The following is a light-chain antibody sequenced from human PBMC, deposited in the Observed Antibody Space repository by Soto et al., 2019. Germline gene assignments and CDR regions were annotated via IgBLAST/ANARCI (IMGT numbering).Light chain of an antibody. CDR2: GAS. J-gene: IGKJ1*01. CDR1: QSVSSNY. V-gene: IGKV3-20*01. Sequence: EVMLTQSPGTLSLSPGERATLSCRASQSVSSNYLAWYQQKSGQAPRLLIYGASNRATGIPDRFSGSWSGTDFYPTIRRLEPEDFSVYYCQQYATAPRTLGQGTKVEFK. CDR3: QQYATAPRT.